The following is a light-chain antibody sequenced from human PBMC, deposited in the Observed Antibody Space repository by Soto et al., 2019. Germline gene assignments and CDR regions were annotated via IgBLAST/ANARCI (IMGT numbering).Light chain of an antibody. Sequence: GDCVTITCRASQGIRNDLGWYRQKPGKAPKLLIYAASSLQSGVPSRFSGSGSGTDFTLTISSLQPEDFATYYCLQDYNYPRTFGQGTKVDIK. CDR2: AAS. CDR1: QGIRND. CDR3: LQDYNYPRT. J-gene: IGKJ1*01. V-gene: IGKV1-6*01.